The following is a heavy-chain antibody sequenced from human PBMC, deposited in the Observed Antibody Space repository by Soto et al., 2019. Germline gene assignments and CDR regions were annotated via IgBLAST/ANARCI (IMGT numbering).Heavy chain of an antibody. D-gene: IGHD3-22*01. CDR1: GRSITSYY. J-gene: IGHJ4*02. CDR3: ARTYDSNGYANEFDS. V-gene: IGHV4-59*12. Sequence: QVVLQESGSGLVKPSETLSLTCSVSGRSITSYYRSWVRQPPGKGLEWIGYIYDNGITSQNPSLKSRVTMSADTSQNQFSLKLTSVTGADTAVYYCARTYDSNGYANEFDSWGQGILVTVTS. CDR2: IYDNGIT.